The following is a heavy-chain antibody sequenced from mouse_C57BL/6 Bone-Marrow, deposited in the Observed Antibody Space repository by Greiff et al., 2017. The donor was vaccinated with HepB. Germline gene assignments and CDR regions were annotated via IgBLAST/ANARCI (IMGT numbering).Heavy chain of an antibody. CDR1: GFTFSSYG. D-gene: IGHD1-1*01. CDR3: ARHSITTVVALYYAMDY. V-gene: IGHV5-6*01. Sequence: EVKLVESGGDLVKPGGSLKLSCAASGFTFSSYGMSWVRQTPDKRLEWVATISSGGSYTYYPDSVKGRFTISRDNAKNTLYLQMSSLKSEDTAMYYCARHSITTVVALYYAMDYWGQGTSVTVSS. CDR2: ISSGGSYT. J-gene: IGHJ4*01.